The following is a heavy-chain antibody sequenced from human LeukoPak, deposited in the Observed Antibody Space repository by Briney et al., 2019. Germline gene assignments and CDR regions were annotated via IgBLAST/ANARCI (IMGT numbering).Heavy chain of an antibody. CDR2: INHSGGT. J-gene: IGHJ6*02. Sequence: SEPLSLTCAVYGGSSSGYYWSWIRQPPGKGREWMGEINHSGGTNYNPSLKSRVTLSVDTSKNQFSLKLSSVTAADTAVYYCARVVYSRYYYYYGMDVWGQGTTVTDSS. CDR3: ARVVYSRYYYYYGMDV. V-gene: IGHV4-34*01. D-gene: IGHD6-13*01. CDR1: GGSSSGYY.